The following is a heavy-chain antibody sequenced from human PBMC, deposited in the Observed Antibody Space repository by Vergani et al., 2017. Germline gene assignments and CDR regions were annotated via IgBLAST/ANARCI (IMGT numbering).Heavy chain of an antibody. CDR2: IYYSGST. J-gene: IGHJ6*02. CDR1: GGSISSYY. V-gene: IGHV4-59*01. Sequence: QLQLQESGSGLVKPSQTLSLTCTVSGGSISSYYWSWIRQPPGKGLEWIGYIYYSGSTNYNPSLKSRVTISVDTSKNQFSLKLSSVTAADTAVYYCAKDPYLHRWGYGMDVWGQGTTVTVSS. CDR3: AKDPYLHRWGYGMDV. D-gene: IGHD4-23*01.